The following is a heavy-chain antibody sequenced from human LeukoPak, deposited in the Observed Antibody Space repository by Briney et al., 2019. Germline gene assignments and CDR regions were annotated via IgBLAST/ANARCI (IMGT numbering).Heavy chain of an antibody. V-gene: IGHV4-34*01. D-gene: IGHD5-24*01. J-gene: IGHJ3*02. Sequence: SETLSLTCAVYGGSFSGYYWSWIRQPPGKGLEWIGEINHSGSTNYNPSLKSRVTISVDTSKNQFSLKLSSVTAADTAVYYCANVEMATRWRRGAFDISGQGKMVTVSS. CDR3: ANVEMATRWRRGAFDI. CDR2: INHSGST. CDR1: GGSFSGYY.